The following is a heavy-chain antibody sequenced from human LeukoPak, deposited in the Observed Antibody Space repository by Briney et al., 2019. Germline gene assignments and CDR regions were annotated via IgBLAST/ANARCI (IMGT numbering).Heavy chain of an antibody. CDR3: ASPAWIQLWDDAFDI. CDR1: GFTFSDYY. Sequence: PGGSLRLSCAASGFTFSDYYMSGLRQAPGKGREGVSYISSSGSTIYYADSVTGRFTISRDNAKHSLYLQMNSLRAEDTAVYYCASPAWIQLWDDAFDIWGQGTMVTVSS. CDR2: ISSSGSTI. J-gene: IGHJ3*02. V-gene: IGHV3-11*04. D-gene: IGHD5-18*01.